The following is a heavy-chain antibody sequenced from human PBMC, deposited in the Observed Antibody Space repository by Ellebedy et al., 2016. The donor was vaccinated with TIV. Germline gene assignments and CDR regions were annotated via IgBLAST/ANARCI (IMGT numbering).Heavy chain of an antibody. CDR2: INDISSHI. CDR1: GFTFSSFA. D-gene: IGHD5-24*01. J-gene: IGHJ4*02. Sequence: GESLKISCVASGFTFSSFAVNWVRQAPGKGLEWVSSINDISSHIYYADSVKGRFTISRDNSKNMLSLQMNSLRAEDTAVHFCAKGMDYFDYWGQGTLLTVSS. CDR3: AKGMDYFDY. V-gene: IGHV3-21*04.